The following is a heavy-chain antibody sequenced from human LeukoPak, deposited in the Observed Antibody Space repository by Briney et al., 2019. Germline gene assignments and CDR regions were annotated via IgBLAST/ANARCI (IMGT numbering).Heavy chain of an antibody. V-gene: IGHV3-23*01. Sequence: GGSLRLSCAASGFTFSSFAMRWVRQAPGKGLERVSSISGNGVGTYYADSVKGRFTISRDNSKNSLNLQMNSLRVEDTAVYYCAKRGSTTYHFDSWGQGTLVIVSS. J-gene: IGHJ4*02. CDR3: AKRGSTTYHFDS. CDR2: ISGNGVGT. CDR1: GFTFSSFA. D-gene: IGHD2-2*01.